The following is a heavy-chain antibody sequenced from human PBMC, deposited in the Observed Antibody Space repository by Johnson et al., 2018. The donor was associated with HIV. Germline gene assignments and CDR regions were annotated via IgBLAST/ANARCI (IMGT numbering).Heavy chain of an antibody. CDR3: AKVDTAMVNAFDI. D-gene: IGHD5-18*01. CDR2: IRYDGSNK. Sequence: QVQLVESGGGVVQPGGSLRLSCAASGFTFSSYGMHWVRQAPGKGLEWVAFIRYDGSNKYYADSVKGRFTISRDNSKNTLYLQMNSLRAEDTAVYYCAKVDTAMVNAFDIWGQGTMVTVSS. V-gene: IGHV3-30*02. CDR1: GFTFSSYG. J-gene: IGHJ3*02.